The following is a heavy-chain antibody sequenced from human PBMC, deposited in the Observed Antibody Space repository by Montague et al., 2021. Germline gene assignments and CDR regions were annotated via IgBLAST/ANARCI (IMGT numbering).Heavy chain of an antibody. J-gene: IGHJ5*02. CDR3: ARSAFAAALDH. CDR2: IKYNGSRT. CDR1: GFTFSNYW. V-gene: IGHV3-74*01. Sequence: SLRLSCAASGFTFSNYWTHWVRQAPGKGLVWVSHIKYNGSRTGYADSVKGRFTISRDNAKNTLYLQMNSLRVDDTAVYYCARSAFAAALDHWGQGTLVTVSS. D-gene: IGHD6-25*01.